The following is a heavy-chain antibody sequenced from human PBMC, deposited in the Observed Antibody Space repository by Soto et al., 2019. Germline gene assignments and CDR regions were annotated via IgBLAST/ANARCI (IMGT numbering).Heavy chain of an antibody. D-gene: IGHD6-13*01. CDR1: GFTFISYG. J-gene: IGHJ5*02. V-gene: IGHV3-33*01. CDR2: IWYDGSNK. CDR3: ARDRLVAAAAHNWFDP. Sequence: GGTLRLSCAASGFTFISYGMHWVRQAPGKGLEWVAVIWYDGSNKYYADSVKGRFTISRDNSKNTLYLQMNSLRAEDTAVYYCARDRLVAAAAHNWFDPWGQGTLVTVSS.